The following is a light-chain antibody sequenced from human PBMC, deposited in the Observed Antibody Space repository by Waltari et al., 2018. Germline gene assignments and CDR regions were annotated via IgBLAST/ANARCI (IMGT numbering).Light chain of an antibody. CDR2: GAS. V-gene: IGKV3-20*01. CDR3: QKYDRLPAT. J-gene: IGKJ1*01. Sequence: EIVLTQSPGTLSLSPGERGTLSCRASQSVSRFLAWYQQKPGQAPRLRIYGASTRATGITDRFSGSGSGTDFSLTISRLEPEDFAVYYCQKYDRLPATFGQGTKVEIK. CDR1: QSVSRF.